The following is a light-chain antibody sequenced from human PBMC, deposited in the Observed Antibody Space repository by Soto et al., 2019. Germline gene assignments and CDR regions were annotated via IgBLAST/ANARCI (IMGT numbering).Light chain of an antibody. CDR1: SSDVGGYNY. CDR3: ISYTGTSTPYV. CDR2: DVS. J-gene: IGLJ1*01. Sequence: QSALTQPASVSGSPGQSITITCTGTSSDVGGYNYVSWYQQHPGKAPKVIIYDVSNRPSGVSNRFTGSKSGNTASLTISGLQAEDEADYYCISYTGTSTPYVFGPGTKLTVL. V-gene: IGLV2-14*01.